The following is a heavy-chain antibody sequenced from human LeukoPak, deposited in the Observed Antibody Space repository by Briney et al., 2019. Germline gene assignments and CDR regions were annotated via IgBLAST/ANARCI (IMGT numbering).Heavy chain of an antibody. V-gene: IGHV4-34*01. J-gene: IGHJ4*02. CDR2: INHSGST. CDR1: GGSFSGYY. D-gene: IGHD5-24*01. CDR3: ARDQGEMATVFDY. Sequence: PSETLSLTCAVYGGSFSGYYWSWIRQPPGKELEWIGEINHSGSTNYNPSLKSRVTISVDTSKNQFSLKLSSVTAADTAVYYCARDQGEMATVFDYWGQGTLVTVSS.